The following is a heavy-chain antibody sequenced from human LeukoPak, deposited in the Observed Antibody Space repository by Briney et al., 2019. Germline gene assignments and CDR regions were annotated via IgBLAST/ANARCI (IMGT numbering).Heavy chain of an antibody. CDR3: ARDLLKRWLGNIQDYYYYGMDV. CDR2: ISYDGSNK. V-gene: IGHV3-30-3*01. J-gene: IGHJ6*02. D-gene: IGHD6-19*01. Sequence: WGSLRLSCAASGFTFSSYAMHWVRQAPGKGLEWVADISYDGSNKYYAYSVKGRFTISRDNSKNTLYLQMNSLRAEDTAVYYCARDLLKRWLGNIQDYYYYGMDVWGQGTTVTASS. CDR1: GFTFSSYA.